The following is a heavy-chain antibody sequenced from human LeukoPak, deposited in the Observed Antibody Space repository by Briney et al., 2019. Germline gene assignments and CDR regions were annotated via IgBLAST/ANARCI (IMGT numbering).Heavy chain of an antibody. Sequence: PSETLSLTCTVSGGSISSGSYYWSWIRQPAGKGLEWIGRIYTSGSTNYNPSLKSRVTISVDTSKNQFSLKLSSVTAADTAVYYCARANWKKTNWFDPRGQGTLVTVSS. CDR2: IYTSGST. J-gene: IGHJ5*02. CDR3: ARANWKKTNWFDP. V-gene: IGHV4-61*02. CDR1: GGSISSGSYY. D-gene: IGHD1-1*01.